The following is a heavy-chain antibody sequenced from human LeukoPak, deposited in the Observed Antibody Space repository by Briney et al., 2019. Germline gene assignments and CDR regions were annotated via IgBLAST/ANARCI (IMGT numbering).Heavy chain of an antibody. CDR1: GGSISSYY. CDR2: IYYSGST. CDR3: ARAAAGRFDY. D-gene: IGHD6-13*01. V-gene: IGHV4-59*01. Sequence: SETLSLTCTVSGGSISSYYWSWIRQPPGKGLEWIGYIYYSGSTNYNPSLKSRVTISVDTSKNQFSLKLSSVTAADTAVYYCARAAAGRFDYWGQGTLVTVSS. J-gene: IGHJ4*02.